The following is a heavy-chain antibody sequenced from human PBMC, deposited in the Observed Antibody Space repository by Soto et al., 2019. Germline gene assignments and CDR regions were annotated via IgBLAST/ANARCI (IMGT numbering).Heavy chain of an antibody. V-gene: IGHV1-69*06. D-gene: IGHD6-19*01. J-gene: IGHJ5*02. Sequence: KVSCKASGGTFSSYAISWVRQAPGQGLEWMGGIIPIFGTANYAQKFQGRVTITADKSTSTAYMELSSLRSEDTAVYYCARRKGSGLKNWFDPWGQGTLVTVSS. CDR3: ARRKGSGLKNWFDP. CDR1: GGTFSSYA. CDR2: IIPIFGTA.